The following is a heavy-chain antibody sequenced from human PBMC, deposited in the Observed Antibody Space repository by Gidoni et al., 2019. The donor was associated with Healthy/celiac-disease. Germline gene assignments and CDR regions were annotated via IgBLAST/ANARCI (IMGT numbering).Heavy chain of an antibody. Sequence: QVQLQESGPGLVKPSETLSLTCAVSGYSTSSGYYWGWIRQPPGKGLEWIGSIYHSGSTYYNPSLKSRVTISVDTSKNQFSLKLSSVTAADTAVYYCARVKVYYYGSGSYYQYYYYGMDVWGQGTTVTVSS. CDR3: ARVKVYYYGSGSYYQYYYYGMDV. CDR2: IYHSGST. D-gene: IGHD3-10*01. V-gene: IGHV4-38-2*01. J-gene: IGHJ6*02. CDR1: GYSTSSGYY.